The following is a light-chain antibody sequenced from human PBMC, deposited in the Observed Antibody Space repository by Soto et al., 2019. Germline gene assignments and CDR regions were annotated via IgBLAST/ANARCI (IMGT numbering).Light chain of an antibody. V-gene: IGKV3-11*01. Sequence: EIMLTQSPGTLSLSPGERATLSCGASQTISNDLAWYQQKPGQAPRLLIYDASIRATGIPARFSGSRSGTDFPLTISSLEPEDFAVYYCQHRFNRPFTFGPGPKVDIK. CDR2: DAS. CDR3: QHRFNRPFT. CDR1: QTISND. J-gene: IGKJ3*01.